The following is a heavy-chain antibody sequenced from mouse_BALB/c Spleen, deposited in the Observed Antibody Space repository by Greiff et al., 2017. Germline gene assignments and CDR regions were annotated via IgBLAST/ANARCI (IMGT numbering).Heavy chain of an antibody. D-gene: IGHD1-1*01. CDR2: ISYSGST. Sequence: EVQRVESGPSLVKPSQTLSLTCSVTGDSITSGYWNWIRKFPGNKLEYMGYISYSGSTYYNPSLKSRISITRDTSKNQYYLQLNSVTTEDTATYYCARRSSSYDYAMDYWGQGTSVTVSS. J-gene: IGHJ4*01. CDR1: GDSITSGY. CDR3: ARRSSSYDYAMDY. V-gene: IGHV3-8*02.